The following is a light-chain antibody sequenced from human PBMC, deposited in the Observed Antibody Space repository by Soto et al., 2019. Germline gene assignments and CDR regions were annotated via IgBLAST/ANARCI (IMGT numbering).Light chain of an antibody. CDR3: SSYTSSSPWV. V-gene: IGLV2-14*01. Sequence: QSALTQPASVSGXPXXXXTXXCTXTXXDVGGYNYVSWYQQHPGKAPKLMIYDVSNRPSGVSNRFSGSKSGNTASLTISGLQAEDEADYYCSSYTSSSPWVFGGGTKLTVL. CDR2: DVS. CDR1: XXDVGGYNY. J-gene: IGLJ3*02.